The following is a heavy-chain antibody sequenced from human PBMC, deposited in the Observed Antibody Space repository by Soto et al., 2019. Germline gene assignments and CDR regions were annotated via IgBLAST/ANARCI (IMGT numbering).Heavy chain of an antibody. CDR2: IYHSGST. J-gene: IGHJ4*02. V-gene: IGHV4-30-2*01. CDR3: ARASDTAMVGFFDY. CDR1: GGSISSGGYS. Sequence: SETLSLTCAVSGGSISSGGYSWSWIRQPPGKGLEWIGYIYHSGSTYYNPSLKSRVTISVDRSKNQFSLKLSPVTAADTAVYYCARASDTAMVGFFDYWGQGTLVTVSS. D-gene: IGHD5-18*01.